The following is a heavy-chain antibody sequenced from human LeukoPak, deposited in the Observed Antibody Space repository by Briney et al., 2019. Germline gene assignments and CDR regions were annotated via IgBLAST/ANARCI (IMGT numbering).Heavy chain of an antibody. J-gene: IGHJ4*02. CDR2: ISNSDNST. V-gene: IGHV3-23*01. CDR1: GFSFSIHD. CDR3: AKGLGVVIDFLVFDN. Sequence: GGSLRLSCAASGFSFSIHDMTWVRQAPGKGLEWVSTISNSDNSTYYADSVKGRFTFPRDNSKNTLYLQMNSLRAEDTAIYYCAKGLGVVIDFLVFDNWGQGTLVTVSS. D-gene: IGHD3-3*01.